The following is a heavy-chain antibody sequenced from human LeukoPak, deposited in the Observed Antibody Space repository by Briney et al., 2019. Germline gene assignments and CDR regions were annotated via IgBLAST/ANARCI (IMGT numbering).Heavy chain of an antibody. CDR1: GGSISSSSYY. J-gene: IGHJ4*02. CDR3: ARASSARYYDSSGYYFDY. Sequence: SETLSLTCTVSGGSISSSSYYWGWIRQPPGKGLEWIGSIYYSGSTYYNPSLKSRVTISVDTSKNQFSLKLSSVTAADTAVYYCARASSARYYDSSGYYFDYWGQGTLVTVSS. V-gene: IGHV4-39*07. D-gene: IGHD3-22*01. CDR2: IYYSGST.